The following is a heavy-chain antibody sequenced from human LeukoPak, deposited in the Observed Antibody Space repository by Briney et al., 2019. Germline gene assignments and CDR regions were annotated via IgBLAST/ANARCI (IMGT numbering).Heavy chain of an antibody. J-gene: IGHJ4*02. V-gene: IGHV4-31*03. Sequence: PSETLSLTCPVSSGSISSGVYYWSWIRQHPGKGLEWIGYIYYSGGTYYNPSLKSRVTISEDTSKNQFSLKLSSVTAADTAVYYCARGVRWLQLSYFDYWGQGTLVTVSS. CDR1: SGSISSGVYY. D-gene: IGHD5-24*01. CDR2: IYYSGGT. CDR3: ARGVRWLQLSYFDY.